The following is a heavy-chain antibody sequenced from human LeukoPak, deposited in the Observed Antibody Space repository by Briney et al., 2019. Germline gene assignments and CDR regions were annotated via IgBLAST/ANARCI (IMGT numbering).Heavy chain of an antibody. V-gene: IGHV4-59*01. CDR3: ARRSYYYDSSGYQPYFDY. J-gene: IGHJ4*02. D-gene: IGHD3-22*01. CDR2: IYYSGST. Sequence: SETLSLTCTVSGGSISSYYWSWIRQPPGKGLEWIGYIYYSGSTNYNPSLKSRVTISVDTSKNQFSLKLSSVTAADTAVYNCARRSYYYDSSGYQPYFDYWGQGTLVTVSS. CDR1: GGSISSYY.